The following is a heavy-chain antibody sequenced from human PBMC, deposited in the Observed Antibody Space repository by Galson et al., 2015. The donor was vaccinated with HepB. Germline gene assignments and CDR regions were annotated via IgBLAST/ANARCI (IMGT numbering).Heavy chain of an antibody. CDR2: ISYDGSNK. CDR3: ARGVLMGYFDY. D-gene: IGHD3-10*01. CDR1: GFTFSSYA. Sequence: SLRLSCAASGFTFSSYAMHWVRQAPGKGLEWVAVISYDGSNKYYADSVKGRFTISRDNSKNTLYLQMNSLRAEDTAVYYCARGVLMGYFDYWGQGTLVTVSS. V-gene: IGHV3-30*04. J-gene: IGHJ4*02.